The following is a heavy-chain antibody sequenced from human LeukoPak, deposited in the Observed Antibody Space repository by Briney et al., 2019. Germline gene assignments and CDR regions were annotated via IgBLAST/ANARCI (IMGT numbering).Heavy chain of an antibody. CDR2: IKQDGSEK. V-gene: IGHV3-7*03. CDR1: GFTFSSYW. J-gene: IGHJ6*02. D-gene: IGHD3-10*01. CDR3: ARDRIVVRGVIKYYYYGMDV. Sequence: GGSLRLSCAASGFTFSSYWMSWVRQAPGKGLEWVANIKQDGSEKYYVDSVKGRFTISRDNAKNSLYLQMNSLRAEDTAVYYCARDRIVVRGVIKYYYYGMDVWGQGTTVTVPS.